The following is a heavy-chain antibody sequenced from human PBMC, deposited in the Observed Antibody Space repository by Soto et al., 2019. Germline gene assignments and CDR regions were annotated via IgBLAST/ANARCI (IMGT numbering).Heavy chain of an antibody. J-gene: IGHJ4*02. D-gene: IGHD1-26*01. CDR1: GYSFTSLD. V-gene: IGHV1-8*01. CDR2: MEPSTGTT. CDR3: ARGVSAGVDY. Sequence: QVQLVQSGAEVREPGASVKVSCKASGYSFTSLDINWVRQTAGQGLEWMGWMEPSTGTTGYAQKFQGRVTMTRDTSINTAYMELTTLTSDDTAFYYCARGVSAGVDYWGQGTLVIVSS.